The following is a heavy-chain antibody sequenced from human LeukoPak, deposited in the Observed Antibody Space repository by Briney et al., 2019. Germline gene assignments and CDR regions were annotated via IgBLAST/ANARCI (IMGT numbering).Heavy chain of an antibody. CDR2: ISYDRSNK. CDR3: AREEGLDTAMFFDY. Sequence: GGSLRLSCAASGFTFSSYAMHWVRQAPGKGLEWVAAISYDRSNKYYADSVKGRFTISRDNSKNTLYLQMNSLRAEDTAVYYCAREEGLDTAMFFDYWGQGTLVTVSS. CDR1: GFTFSSYA. D-gene: IGHD5-18*01. J-gene: IGHJ4*02. V-gene: IGHV3-30*04.